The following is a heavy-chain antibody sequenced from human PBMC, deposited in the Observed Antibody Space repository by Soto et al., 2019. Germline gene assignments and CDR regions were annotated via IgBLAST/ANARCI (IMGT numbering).Heavy chain of an antibody. CDR1: GYTFTSYG. CDR2: ISAHNANT. D-gene: IGHD1-1*01. J-gene: IGHJ4*02. Sequence: QVHLVQSGAEVKKPGASVKVSCKASGYTFTSYGITWVRQAPGQGLEWMGWISAHNANTDYAQKLQGRVIVTRDTSTSTAYMELRSLRSDDTAVYCCARGRYGDYWGQGALVTVSS. V-gene: IGHV1-18*01. CDR3: ARGRYGDY.